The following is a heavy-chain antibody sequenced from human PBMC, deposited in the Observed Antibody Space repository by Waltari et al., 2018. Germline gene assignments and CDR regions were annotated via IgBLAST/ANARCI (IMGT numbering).Heavy chain of an antibody. V-gene: IGHV1-69*02. CDR2: IIPILGIA. D-gene: IGHD2-8*01. J-gene: IGHJ4*02. CDR1: GGTFSSYT. Sequence: QVQLVQSGAEVKKPGSSVKVSCKASGGTFSSYTISWVRQAPGQGLEWMGRIIPILGIANYAKKFQGRVTITADKSTSTAYMELSSLRSEDTAVYYCATGNGDGWLPQGYWGQGTLVTVSS. CDR3: ATGNGDGWLPQGY.